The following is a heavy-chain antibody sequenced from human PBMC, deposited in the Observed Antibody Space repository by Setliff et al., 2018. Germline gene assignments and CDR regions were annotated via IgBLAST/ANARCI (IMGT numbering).Heavy chain of an antibody. D-gene: IGHD3-10*01. J-gene: IGHJ4*01. Sequence: SETLSLTCTVSNGSISISDFYWGWIRQSPGKGLEWIGSIYYTGDTWYKQSLEGRVTIAVDTSKNQFSLGLTSVTAADTAVYYCARQAGLRGYYGSNSLYYFDFWGRGTLVTVSS. CDR3: ARQAGLRGYYGSNSLYYFDF. CDR2: IYYTGDT. CDR1: NGSISISDFY. V-gene: IGHV4-39*01.